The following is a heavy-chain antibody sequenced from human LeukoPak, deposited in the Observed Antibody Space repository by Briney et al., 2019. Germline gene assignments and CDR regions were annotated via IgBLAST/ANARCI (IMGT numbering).Heavy chain of an antibody. CDR2: INTGNGNT. Sequence: ASVKVSCKASGYTFTSYSMHWVRQAPGQRLECMGWINTGNGNTKYSQKFQGRVTITRDTSASTAYMDLSSLRSEDTAVYYCARNTETAIPLPYYFDYWGQGTLVTVSS. V-gene: IGHV1-3*04. CDR3: ARNTETAIPLPYYFDY. J-gene: IGHJ4*02. CDR1: GYTFTSYS. D-gene: IGHD2-21*02.